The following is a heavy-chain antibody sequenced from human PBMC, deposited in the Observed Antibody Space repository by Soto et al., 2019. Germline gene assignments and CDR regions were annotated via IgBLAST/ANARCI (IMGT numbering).Heavy chain of an antibody. D-gene: IGHD1-26*01. J-gene: IGHJ6*02. V-gene: IGHV5-10-1*01. CDR3: ARGLGATNYYYYYGMDV. CDR1: GYIFTSYW. Sequence: PGETLKISCKGSGYIFTSYWISWVRQMPGKGLEWMGRIDPSDSYTNYSPSFQGHVTISADKSISTAYLQWSSLKASDTAMYYCARGLGATNYYYYYGMDVWGQGTTVTVSS. CDR2: IDPSDSYT.